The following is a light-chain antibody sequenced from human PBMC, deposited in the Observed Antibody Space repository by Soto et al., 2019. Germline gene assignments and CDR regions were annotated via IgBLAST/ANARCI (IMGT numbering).Light chain of an antibody. CDR3: HQYDSSPRT. CDR2: GAS. V-gene: IGKV3-20*01. CDR1: KSVSNTF. Sequence: EIVLTQSPGTLSLSPGERATLSCRASKSVSNTFLDWYQQQPGQAPRLLISGASNRASGIPARFSGSGSGTDFTLTISRLEPEDFAVYYCHQYDSSPRTFGQGTKVEIK. J-gene: IGKJ1*01.